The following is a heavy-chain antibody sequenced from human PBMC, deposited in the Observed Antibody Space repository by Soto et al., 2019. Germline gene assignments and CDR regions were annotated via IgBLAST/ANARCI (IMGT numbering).Heavy chain of an antibody. V-gene: IGHV3-30*09. CDR3: ARLVLPRTHTGDYYGLEV. CDR1: GFTFSSYA. CDR2: ISSDGNYK. Sequence: PGGSLRLSCAASGFTFSSYAMHWVRQAPGKGLEWVAVISSDGNYKYYAASVEGRFAISRDNSKNTLYLQMNSLRAEDTAVYFCARLVLPRTHTGDYYGLEVRGQGTTVTVSS. D-gene: IGHD6-6*01. J-gene: IGHJ6*02.